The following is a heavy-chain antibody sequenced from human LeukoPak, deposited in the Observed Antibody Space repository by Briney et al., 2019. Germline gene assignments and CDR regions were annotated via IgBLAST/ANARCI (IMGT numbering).Heavy chain of an antibody. J-gene: IGHJ6*03. CDR2: ISSSGNST. CDR1: GFTFSDYY. V-gene: IGHV3-11*04. CDR3: AGGSGSYFFTYYYYYMDV. Sequence: GGSLRLSCAASGFTFSDYYMSWIRQAPGKGLEWVSYISSSGNSTYYSDSVRGRFTISRDNAKNSLHLQMNSLRAEDTAVYYCAGGSGSYFFTYYYYYMDVWGKGTTVTVSS. D-gene: IGHD3-10*01.